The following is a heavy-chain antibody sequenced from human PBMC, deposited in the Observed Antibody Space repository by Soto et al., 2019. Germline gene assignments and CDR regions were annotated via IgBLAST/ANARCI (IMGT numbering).Heavy chain of an antibody. CDR3: AREGHYDEDAFDI. Sequence: QVQLVESGGGVVQPGRSLRLSCAASGFTLSSYAMHWVRQAPGKGLEWVAVISYDGSNKYYADSVKGRFTISRDNSKNTLYLQMNSLRAEDTAVYYCAREGHYDEDAFDIWGQGTMVTVSS. V-gene: IGHV3-30-3*01. D-gene: IGHD3-3*01. CDR1: GFTLSSYA. J-gene: IGHJ3*02. CDR2: ISYDGSNK.